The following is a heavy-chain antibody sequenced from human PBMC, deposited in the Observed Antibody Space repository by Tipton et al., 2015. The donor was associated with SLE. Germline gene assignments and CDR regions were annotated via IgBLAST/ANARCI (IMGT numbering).Heavy chain of an antibody. CDR1: GGSLSSSSYY. Sequence: TLSLTCTVSGGSLSSSSYYWGWIRQPPGKGLEWIGYIYYSGSTNYNPSLKSRVTISVDTSKNQFSLTLSSVTAADTAVYYCARDTYSSSWYYFDFWGQGTLVTVSS. D-gene: IGHD6-13*01. J-gene: IGHJ4*02. V-gene: IGHV4-61*01. CDR3: ARDTYSSSWYYFDF. CDR2: IYYSGST.